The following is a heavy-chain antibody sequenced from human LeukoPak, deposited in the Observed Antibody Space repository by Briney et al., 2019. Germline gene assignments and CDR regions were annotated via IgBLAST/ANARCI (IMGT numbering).Heavy chain of an antibody. Sequence: SVKVSCKASGGTFSSYVISWVRQAPGQGLEWMGRIIPILDIANYAQKFQGRVTITADKSTSTAYMELSSLTSEDTAVYYCARTKDYGDSSYSFYGLDVWGQGTTVTVS. CDR3: ARTKDYGDSSYSFYGLDV. D-gene: IGHD4-17*01. CDR2: IIPILDIA. J-gene: IGHJ6*02. V-gene: IGHV1-69*04. CDR1: GGTFSSYV.